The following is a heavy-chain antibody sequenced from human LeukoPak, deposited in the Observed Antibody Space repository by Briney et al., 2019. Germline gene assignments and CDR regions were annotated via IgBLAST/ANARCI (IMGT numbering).Heavy chain of an antibody. CDR2: INHSGST. V-gene: IGHV4-34*01. J-gene: IGHJ6*03. Sequence: PSETLSLTCAVYGGSFSGYYWSWIRQPPGKGLEWIGEINHSGSTNYNPSLKSRVTISVDTSKNQFSLKLSSVTAADTAVYYRASTSTPKYYYYYYMDVWGKGTTVTVSS. CDR3: ASTSTPKYYYYYYMDV. D-gene: IGHD2-2*01. CDR1: GGSFSGYY.